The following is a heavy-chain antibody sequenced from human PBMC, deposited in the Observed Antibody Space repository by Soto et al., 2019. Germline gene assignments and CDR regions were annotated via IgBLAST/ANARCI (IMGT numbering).Heavy chain of an antibody. J-gene: IGHJ6*02. CDR3: ARCAVGYYGMDV. D-gene: IGHD6-19*01. CDR2: INHSGST. CDR1: GGSFSGYY. V-gene: IGHV4-34*01. Sequence: PSETLSLTCAVHGGSFSGYYWSWIRQPPGKGLEWIGEINHSGSTNYNPSLKSRVTISVDTSKNQFSLKLSSVTAADTAVYYCARCAVGYYGMDVWGQGATVTVSS.